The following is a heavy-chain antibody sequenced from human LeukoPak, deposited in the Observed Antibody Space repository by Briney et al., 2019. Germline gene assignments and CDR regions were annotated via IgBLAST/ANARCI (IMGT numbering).Heavy chain of an antibody. J-gene: IGHJ4*02. Sequence: PGGSLRLSCAAPGFSFRSYGMHWVRRAPGKGLEWVAFIPYDGNNQNYVDSVKGRFTISRDNSKNTLYLQMNSLRAEDTAVYYCAKDRVCRSGGSCYVFDYWGQGTLVTVSS. D-gene: IGHD2-15*01. CDR1: GFSFRSYG. CDR3: AKDRVCRSGGSCYVFDY. V-gene: IGHV3-30*02. CDR2: IPYDGNNQ.